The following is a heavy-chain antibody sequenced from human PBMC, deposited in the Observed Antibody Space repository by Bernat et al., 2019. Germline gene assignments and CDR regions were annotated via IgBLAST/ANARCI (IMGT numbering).Heavy chain of an antibody. V-gene: IGHV3-30-3*01. CDR3: ATGQEEDAFDI. CDR1: GFTFSSNA. D-gene: IGHD1-14*01. J-gene: IGHJ3*02. Sequence: QVQLVESGGGVVQPGRSLRLSCEASGFTFSSNAMPWVRKAPGKGLGGGEVISYDGSNKYYADSVKGRFTISRDNSKNTLYLQMNSLRAEDTAVYYCATGQEEDAFDIWGQGTMVTVSS. CDR2: ISYDGSNK.